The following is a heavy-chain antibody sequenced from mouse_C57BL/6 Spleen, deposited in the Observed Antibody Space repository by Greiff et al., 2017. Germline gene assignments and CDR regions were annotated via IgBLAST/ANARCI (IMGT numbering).Heavy chain of an antibody. CDR2: IYPGDGDT. V-gene: IGHV1-80*01. CDR1: GYAFSSYW. CDR3: ARGGYYGNCDY. J-gene: IGHJ2*01. Sequence: QVQLQQSGAELVKPGASVKISCKASGYAFSSYWMNWVKQRPGKGLEWIGQIYPGDGDTNSNGKFKGKATLTADKSSSTAYMQLSSLTSEDSAVYFCARGGYYGNCDYWGQGTTLTVSS. D-gene: IGHD2-1*01.